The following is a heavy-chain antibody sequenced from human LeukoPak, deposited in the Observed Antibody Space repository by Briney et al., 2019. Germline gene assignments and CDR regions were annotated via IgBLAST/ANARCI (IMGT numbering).Heavy chain of an antibody. CDR3: ARDLGQQLSPAAVHWFDP. CDR1: GYTFTSYG. V-gene: IGHV1-69*06. D-gene: IGHD6-13*01. J-gene: IGHJ5*02. Sequence: SVKVSCKASGYTFTSYGISWVRQAPGQGLEWMGGIIPIFGTANYAQKFQGRVTITADKSTSTAYMELSSLRSEDTAVYYCARDLGQQLSPAAVHWFDPWGQGTLVTVSS. CDR2: IIPIFGTA.